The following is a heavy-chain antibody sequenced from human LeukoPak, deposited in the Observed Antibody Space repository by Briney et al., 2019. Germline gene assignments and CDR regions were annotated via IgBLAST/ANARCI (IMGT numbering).Heavy chain of an antibody. J-gene: IGHJ3*02. Sequence: SETLSLTCAVYGGSFSGYFWSWIRQPPGKGLEWIGEINHSGSTNYNPSLKSRVTISVDTSKNQFSLKLSSVPSADTAVYYCARVSSFRLIGGVTSKGFDIWGQGTMVPVS. CDR3: ARVSSFRLIGGVTSKGFDI. D-gene: IGHD3-16*01. V-gene: IGHV4-34*01. CDR2: INHSGST. CDR1: GGSFSGYF.